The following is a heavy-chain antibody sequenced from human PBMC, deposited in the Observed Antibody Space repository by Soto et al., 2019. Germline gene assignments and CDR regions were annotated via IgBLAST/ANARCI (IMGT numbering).Heavy chain of an antibody. CDR2: INAGNGDT. CDR3: ARDRINSVFGGVTPPGNWFDP. Sequence: QVQLVQSGAEVKKPGASVKVSCKTSGYSFTNYALHWVRQAPGQGLEWMGWINAGNGDTIYSQKFQGRVTLTRDTSATQAYMEPRSLRTEDTAVYYCARDRINSVFGGVTPPGNWFDPWGQGTPVTVSS. V-gene: IGHV1-3*01. D-gene: IGHD3-3*01. CDR1: GYSFTNYA. J-gene: IGHJ5*02.